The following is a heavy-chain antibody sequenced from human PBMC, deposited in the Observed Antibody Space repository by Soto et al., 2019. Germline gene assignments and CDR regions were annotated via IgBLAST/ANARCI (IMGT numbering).Heavy chain of an antibody. J-gene: IGHJ4*02. Sequence: QVQLQQSGPGLVTPSQTLSLTCSISGDSVSSNNITWNWIRQSPSRGLEWLGRTYYRSKYYNDYALSLRSRITINADTAKNQFSLQMNSVTPEDTAVYYCARNEGSGYDYFFDFWGQGTLVTVSS. V-gene: IGHV6-1*01. CDR2: TYYRSKYYN. D-gene: IGHD5-12*01. CDR1: GDSVSSNNIT. CDR3: ARNEGSGYDYFFDF.